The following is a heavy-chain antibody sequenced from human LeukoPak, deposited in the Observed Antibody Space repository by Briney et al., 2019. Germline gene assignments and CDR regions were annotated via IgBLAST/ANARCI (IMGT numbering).Heavy chain of an antibody. CDR2: ISGRDGST. J-gene: IGHJ4*02. CDR1: GFSFSSYA. CDR3: AKDGGVGEKDY. V-gene: IGHV3-23*01. D-gene: IGHD1-26*01. Sequence: GGSLRLSCAASGFSFSSYAMSWVRQAPGKGLEWVSAISGRDGSTYYAGSVKGRFTISRDNSKNTLYLQMNSLRAEDTAVYYCAKDGGVGEKDYWGQGTLVTVSS.